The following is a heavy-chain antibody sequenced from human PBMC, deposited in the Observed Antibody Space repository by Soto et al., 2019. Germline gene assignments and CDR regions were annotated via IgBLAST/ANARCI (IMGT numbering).Heavy chain of an antibody. D-gene: IGHD3-16*01. CDR3: AGGGYYEAFWAKLTPYGLDV. CDR2: ISPYNDYT. CDR1: GYTFIRYG. J-gene: IGHJ6*02. V-gene: IGHV1-18*01. Sequence: QVRLVQPAAEVKKPGASVKVSCKTSGYTFIRYGIAWVRQAPGQGLEWMGWISPYNDYTNYAQKFQGRVRMTADPSTKTAVREMRPLTSDDTAVYYGAGGGYYEAFWAKLTPYGLDVWGQGTTFSVSS.